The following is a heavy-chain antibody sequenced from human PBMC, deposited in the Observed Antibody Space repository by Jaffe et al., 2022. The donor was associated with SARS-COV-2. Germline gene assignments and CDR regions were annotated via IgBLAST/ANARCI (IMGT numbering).Heavy chain of an antibody. CDR2: IWYDGSNK. D-gene: IGHD2-21*02. J-gene: IGHJ6*02. V-gene: IGHV3-33*01. CDR3: ARDWGLQFFYYYYGMDV. CDR1: GFTFSSYG. Sequence: QVQLVESGGGVVQPGRSLRLSCAASGFTFSSYGMHWVRQAPGKGLEWVAVIWYDGSNKYYADSVKGRFTISRDNSKNTLYLQMNSLRAEDTAVYYCARDWGLQFFYYYYGMDVWGQGTTVTVSS.